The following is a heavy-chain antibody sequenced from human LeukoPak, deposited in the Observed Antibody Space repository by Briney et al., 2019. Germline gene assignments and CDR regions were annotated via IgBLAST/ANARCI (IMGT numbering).Heavy chain of an antibody. D-gene: IGHD3-16*02. J-gene: IGHJ4*02. CDR1: GYTFTGYY. CDR3: AREDRYQSYRSFDY. Sequence: ASVKVSCKASGYTFTGYYMHWVRQAPGQGLEWMGWINPNSGGTNYAQKFQGRVTMTRDTSISTAYMELSRLRSDDTAVYYCAREDRYQSYRSFDYWGQGTLVTVSS. CDR2: INPNSGGT. V-gene: IGHV1-2*02.